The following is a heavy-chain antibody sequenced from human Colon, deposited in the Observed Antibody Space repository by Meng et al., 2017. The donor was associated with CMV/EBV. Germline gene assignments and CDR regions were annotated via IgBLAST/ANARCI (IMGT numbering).Heavy chain of an antibody. Sequence: GESLKISCAASGFSFSSYGMNWVRQAPGKGLEWVSSITTASLYTHYADSVRGRFTISRDNANSSVYLHMTNLRAEDTAVYYCARAGLRAVEATRSDYWGQGTLVTVSS. D-gene: IGHD6-19*01. CDR1: GFSFSSYG. CDR3: ARAGLRAVEATRSDY. V-gene: IGHV3-21*01. J-gene: IGHJ4*02. CDR2: ITTASLYT.